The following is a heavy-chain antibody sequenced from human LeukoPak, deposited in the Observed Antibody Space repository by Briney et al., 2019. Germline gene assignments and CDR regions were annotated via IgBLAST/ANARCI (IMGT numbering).Heavy chain of an antibody. CDR2: INPNSGGT. J-gene: IGHJ4*02. Sequence: GGSLRLSCAASGYTFTGYYMHWVRQAPGQGLEWMGWINPNSGGTNYAQKFQGRVTMTRDTSISTAYMELSRLRSDDTAVYYCARRISSSWYYFDYWGQGTLVTVSS. CDR1: GYTFTGYY. D-gene: IGHD6-13*01. V-gene: IGHV1-2*02. CDR3: ARRISSSWYYFDY.